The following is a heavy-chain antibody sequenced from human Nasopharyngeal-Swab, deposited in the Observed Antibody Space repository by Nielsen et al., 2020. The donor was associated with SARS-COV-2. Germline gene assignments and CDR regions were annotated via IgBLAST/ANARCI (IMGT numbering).Heavy chain of an antibody. CDR3: ARDGLDYDFWSAYFMDV. Sequence: GESLKISCAASGFTFNNYNFNWVRQAPGKGLEWVSSISSSSSYIYYADSVKGRFTISRDNAKNSLYLQMNSLRAEDTAVNYCARDGLDYDFWSAYFMDVWGQGTTVTVSS. V-gene: IGHV3-21*01. D-gene: IGHD3-3*01. J-gene: IGHJ6*02. CDR2: ISSSSSYI. CDR1: GFTFNNYN.